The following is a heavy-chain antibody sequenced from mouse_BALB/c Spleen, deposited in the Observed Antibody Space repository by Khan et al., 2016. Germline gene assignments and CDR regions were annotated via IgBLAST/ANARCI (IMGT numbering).Heavy chain of an antibody. V-gene: IGHV4-1*02. J-gene: IGHJ3*01. D-gene: IGHD1-1*01. CDR1: GFDFRGYW. Sequence: EVQLQESGGGLVQPGGSLKLSCAASGFDFRGYWMSWVRQAPGKGLEWIGEINPDSRTINYSPSLKDKFTISRDNAKSTLYLQISKVRSADTALYYGSRAGYYGYLVYWGQGTLVSISA. CDR2: INPDSRTI. CDR3: SRAGYYGYLVY.